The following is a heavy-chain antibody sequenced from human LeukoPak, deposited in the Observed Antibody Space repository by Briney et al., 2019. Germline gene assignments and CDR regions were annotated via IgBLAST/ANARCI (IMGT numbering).Heavy chain of an antibody. J-gene: IGHJ3*02. CDR1: GGSISSYY. Sequence: SETLSLTCTVSGGSISSYYWSWIWQPPGKGLEWIGYIYYSGSTNYNPSLKSRVTISVDTSKNQFSLKLSSVTAADTAVYYCARGTLLWFGGDAFDTWGQGTMVTVSS. CDR3: ARGTLLWFGGDAFDT. D-gene: IGHD3-10*01. CDR2: IYYSGST. V-gene: IGHV4-59*01.